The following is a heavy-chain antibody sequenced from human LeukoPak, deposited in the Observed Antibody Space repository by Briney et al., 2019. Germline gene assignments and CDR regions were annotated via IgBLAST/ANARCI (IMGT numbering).Heavy chain of an antibody. J-gene: IGHJ4*02. Sequence: GGSLRLSCAASGFTFSSYSMNWVRQAPGKGLEWVSPISSSSSYIYYADSVKGRFTISRDNAKSSLYLQMNSLRAEDTAVYYCARAGLYDFWSFDYWGQGTLVTVSS. CDR2: ISSSSSYI. CDR3: ARAGLYDFWSFDY. D-gene: IGHD3-3*01. CDR1: GFTFSSYS. V-gene: IGHV3-21*01.